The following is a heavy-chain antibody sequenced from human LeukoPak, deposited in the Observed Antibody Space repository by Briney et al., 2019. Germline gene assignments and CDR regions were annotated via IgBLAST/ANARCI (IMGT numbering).Heavy chain of an antibody. CDR1: GLTFSDYS. J-gene: IGHJ4*02. Sequence: GGSLRLSCAASGLTFSDYSMNWVRQAPGKGLEWISYIGIDSGSTNYADSVKGRFTISGDKAKNSLYLQMNSLRVEDTAVYYCARDYKYAFDNWGQGTLVTVSS. CDR2: IGIDSGST. CDR3: ARDYKYAFDN. V-gene: IGHV3-48*01. D-gene: IGHD5-24*01.